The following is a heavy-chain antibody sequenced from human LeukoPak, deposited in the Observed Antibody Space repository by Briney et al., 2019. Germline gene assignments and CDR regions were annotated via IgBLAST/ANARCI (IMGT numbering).Heavy chain of an antibody. J-gene: IGHJ4*02. Sequence: PGGSLRLSCAASGFTFSSYAMSWVRRAPGKGLEWVSSISATGGSTYYADSVKGRFTISRDNSKNTLYLQMNSLRAEDTAVYYCAKGFIGYCSGGRCSTFDYWGQGTLVTVSS. D-gene: IGHD2-15*01. V-gene: IGHV3-23*01. CDR3: AKGFIGYCSGGRCSTFDY. CDR1: GFTFSSYA. CDR2: ISATGGST.